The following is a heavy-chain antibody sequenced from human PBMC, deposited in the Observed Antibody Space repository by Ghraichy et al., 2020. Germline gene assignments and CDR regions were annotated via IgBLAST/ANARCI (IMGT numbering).Heavy chain of an antibody. CDR2: RKQDGSEQ. Sequence: GGSLRLSCAASGFTFSGYWMSLVRQAPGNGLEWVANRKQDGSEQYYVDSVKGRFTISRDNDKNSLYLQMNSLRAEDMAVYYCARDLGSGWYFDYWGQGTLVTVSS. D-gene: IGHD6-19*01. CDR3: ARDLGSGWYFDY. V-gene: IGHV3-7*01. J-gene: IGHJ4*02. CDR1: GFTFSGYW.